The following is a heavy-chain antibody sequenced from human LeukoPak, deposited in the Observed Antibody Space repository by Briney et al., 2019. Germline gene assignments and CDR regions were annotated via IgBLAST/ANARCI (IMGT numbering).Heavy chain of an antibody. Sequence: PSDTLSLNCSVSGGSMRSYYWSSIRQPPGQVLEWIGYIYYSGSTKYKPSLKSRVTISVDTSKNQFSLKLSSVTAADTAVYYCARGRFLDAFDIWGQGTMVTVSS. V-gene: IGHV4-59*01. CDR1: GGSMRSYY. CDR3: ARGRFLDAFDI. D-gene: IGHD3-3*01. J-gene: IGHJ3*02. CDR2: IYYSGST.